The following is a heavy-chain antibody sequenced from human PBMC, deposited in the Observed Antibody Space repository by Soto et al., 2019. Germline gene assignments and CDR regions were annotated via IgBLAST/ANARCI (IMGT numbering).Heavy chain of an antibody. Sequence: EVQLVESGGGLVQPGGSLRLSCAASGFIFSNYSMNWVRQAPGNGLEWISYIRSSGSGEYYADSVKGRFTISRDNAKNSLYLQMNCLRAEDTAIYYCARIGGGIWHDFDYWGQGTLVTVSS. CDR1: GFIFSNYS. J-gene: IGHJ4*02. V-gene: IGHV3-48*01. CDR2: IRSSGSGE. D-gene: IGHD6-25*01. CDR3: ARIGGGIWHDFDY.